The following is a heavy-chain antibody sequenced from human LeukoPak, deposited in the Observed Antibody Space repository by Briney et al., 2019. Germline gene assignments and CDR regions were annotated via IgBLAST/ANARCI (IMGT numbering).Heavy chain of an antibody. J-gene: IGHJ6*03. CDR3: AKVGGSSSSWYYYYYMDV. CDR1: GFTFSSYG. CDR2: IRYDGSNK. D-gene: IGHD6-6*01. Sequence: GGSLRLSCAASGFTFSSYGMHWVRQAPGKGLEWVAFIRYDGSNKYYADSVKGRITISRDNSKNTLYLQMNSLRAEDTAMYYCAKVGGSSSSWYYYYYMDVWGKGTTVTVSS. V-gene: IGHV3-30*02.